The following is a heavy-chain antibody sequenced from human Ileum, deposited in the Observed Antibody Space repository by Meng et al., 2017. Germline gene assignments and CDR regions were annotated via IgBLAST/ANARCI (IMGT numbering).Heavy chain of an antibody. Sequence: EVQPGESGGGLVEPWGSLRLSCAASGFTFSSHWMNWVRQAPGKGLVWVSRINTDGSTTTYADSVKGRFTISRDNAKNTVFLQMNSLRAEDTAVYYCVGMTVGWGQGTLVTVSS. D-gene: IGHD3-22*01. CDR3: VGMTVG. J-gene: IGHJ4*02. CDR2: INTDGSTT. CDR1: GFTFSSHW. V-gene: IGHV3-74*03.